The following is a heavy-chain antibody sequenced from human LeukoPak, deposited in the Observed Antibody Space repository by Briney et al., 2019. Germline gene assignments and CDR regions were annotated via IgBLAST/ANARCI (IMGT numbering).Heavy chain of an antibody. Sequence: SETLSLTCAVYGGSFSDYYWSWIRQPPGKGLEWIGEISHSGSTNYNPSLKSRVTMSVDTSKNQFSLKLTSVTAADTAVYYCAAQYSGYVRLDYWGEGTLVTVSS. J-gene: IGHJ4*02. CDR2: ISHSGST. CDR1: GGSFSDYY. V-gene: IGHV4-34*01. D-gene: IGHD5-12*01. CDR3: AAQYSGYVRLDY.